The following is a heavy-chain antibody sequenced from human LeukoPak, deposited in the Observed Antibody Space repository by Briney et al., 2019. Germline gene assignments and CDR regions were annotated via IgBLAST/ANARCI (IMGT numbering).Heavy chain of an antibody. J-gene: IGHJ4*02. CDR1: GFTFSSYS. D-gene: IGHD2-15*01. V-gene: IGHV3-21*04. Sequence: GGSLRLSCAASGFTFSSYSMNWVRQAPGKGLEWVSSISSSSSYIYYADSVKGRFTISRDNAKNSLYLQMNSLRAEDTAVYYCARGYCSGGSCYPLSMNYWGQGTLVTVSS. CDR3: ARGYCSGGSCYPLSMNY. CDR2: ISSSSSYI.